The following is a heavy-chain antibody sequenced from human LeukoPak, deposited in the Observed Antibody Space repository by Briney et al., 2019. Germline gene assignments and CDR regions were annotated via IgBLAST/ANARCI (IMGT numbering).Heavy chain of an antibody. CDR2: IKSKTDGGTT. J-gene: IGHJ4*02. Sequence: GGSLRLSCAASRFTFSNAWMSWVRQAPGKGLEWVGRIKSKTDGGTTDYAAPVKGRFTISRDDSKNTLYLQMNSLKTEDTAVYYCTRDFFGDWTPDYWGQGTLVTVSS. D-gene: IGHD2-21*02. V-gene: IGHV3-15*01. CDR1: RFTFSNAW. CDR3: TRDFFGDWTPDY.